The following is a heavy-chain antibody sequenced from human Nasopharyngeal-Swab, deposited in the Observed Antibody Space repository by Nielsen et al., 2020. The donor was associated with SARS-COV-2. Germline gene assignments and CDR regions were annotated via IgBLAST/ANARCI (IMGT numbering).Heavy chain of an antibody. CDR3: AREAATRPTNWFDP. CDR2: IKQDGSEK. Sequence: WIRQPPGQGLEWVANIKQDGSEKYYVDSVKGRFTISRDNAKNSLYLQMNSLRAEDTAVYYCAREAATRPTNWFDPWGQGTLVTVSS. V-gene: IGHV3-7*01. D-gene: IGHD2-15*01. J-gene: IGHJ5*02.